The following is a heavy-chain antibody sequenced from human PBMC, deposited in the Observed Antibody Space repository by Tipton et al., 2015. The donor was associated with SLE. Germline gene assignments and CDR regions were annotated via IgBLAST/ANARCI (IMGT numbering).Heavy chain of an antibody. CDR3: ARDEYRYDATGYHLLGHFDF. Sequence: TLSLTCTVSGGSISSSSYYWGRIRQPPGKGLEWVGTVYYTGNTFYNPSLKSRVTILVDTSKNQFSLKLSSVTAADTAVYYCARDEYRYDATGYHLLGHFDFWGQGTLVTVSS. D-gene: IGHD3-22*01. J-gene: IGHJ4*02. CDR1: GGSISSSSYY. V-gene: IGHV4-39*07. CDR2: VYYTGNT.